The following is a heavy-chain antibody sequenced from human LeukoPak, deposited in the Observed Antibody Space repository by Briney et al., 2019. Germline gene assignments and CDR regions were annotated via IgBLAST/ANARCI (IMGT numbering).Heavy chain of an antibody. CDR1: GGSISSGDYY. CDR2: IYYSGST. D-gene: IGHD2-2*01. J-gene: IGHJ4*02. Sequence: SETLSLTCTVSGGSISSGDYYWSWIRQPPGKGLEWVGYIYYSGSTYYNPSLKSRVTISVDTSKNQFSLKLSSVTAADTAVYYCARGVISLGAGGYCSSTSCTTFDYWGQGTLVTVSS. V-gene: IGHV4-30-4*01. CDR3: ARGVISLGAGGYCSSTSCTTFDY.